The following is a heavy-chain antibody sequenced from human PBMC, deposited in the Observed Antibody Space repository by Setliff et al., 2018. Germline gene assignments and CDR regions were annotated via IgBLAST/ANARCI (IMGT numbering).Heavy chain of an antibody. D-gene: IGHD3-3*01. CDR3: ARIDATIFAATGPFDP. CDR2: IYSGDART. Sequence: GGSLILSCAASGSTFSIYAMTLVRQAPGKGLEWVSVIYSGDARTYYADSVKGRFTISRDNSKNPLYLQMNSLSDEDTAIYYCARIDATIFAATGPFDPWGQGTLVTVSS. V-gene: IGHV3-23*03. J-gene: IGHJ5*02. CDR1: GSTFSIYA.